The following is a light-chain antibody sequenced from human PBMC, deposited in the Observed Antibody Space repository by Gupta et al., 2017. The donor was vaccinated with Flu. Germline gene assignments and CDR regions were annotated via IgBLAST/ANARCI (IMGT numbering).Light chain of an antibody. CDR1: GGDYD. CDR2: VVS. V-gene: IGLV1-40*01. Sequence: GGDYDFHWYQPPPATAHNLLIYVVSSRSAGVPGRFSGSKSGTSASLAITVLQEEEGADYYCQPDDSGIRVVCGGGTKLTVL. CDR3: QPDDSGIRVV. J-gene: IGLJ2*01.